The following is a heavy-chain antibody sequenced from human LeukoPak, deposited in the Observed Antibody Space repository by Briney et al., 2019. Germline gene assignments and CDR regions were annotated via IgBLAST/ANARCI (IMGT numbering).Heavy chain of an antibody. V-gene: IGHV4-30-4*01. D-gene: IGHD6-13*01. CDR2: IYYSGST. CDR1: GGSISSGDYY. Sequence: PSETLSLTCTVSGGSISSGDYYWSWIRQPPGKGLEWIGYIYYSGSTYYNPSLKSRVTISVDTSKNQFSLKLSFVTAADTAVYYCARVAAAENWFDPWGQGTLVTVSS. J-gene: IGHJ5*02. CDR3: ARVAAAENWFDP.